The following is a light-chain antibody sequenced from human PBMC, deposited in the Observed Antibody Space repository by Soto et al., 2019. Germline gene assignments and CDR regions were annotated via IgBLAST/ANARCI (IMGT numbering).Light chain of an antibody. CDR1: SSDVGAYNY. Sequence: QSALTQPPSASGSPGQSVTISCTGTSSDVGAYNYVSWYQQHPGKAPKLMIYEVVKRPSGVPDRFSGSKSGNTASLTVSGLQAEDEADYYCSSLGGSDNYVVFGGGTKVTVL. CDR2: EVV. V-gene: IGLV2-8*01. J-gene: IGLJ2*01. CDR3: SSLGGSDNYVV.